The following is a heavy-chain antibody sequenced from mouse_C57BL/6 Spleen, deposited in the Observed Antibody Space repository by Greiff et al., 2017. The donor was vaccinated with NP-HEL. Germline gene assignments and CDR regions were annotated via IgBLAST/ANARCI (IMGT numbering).Heavy chain of an antibody. CDR1: GYTFTSYW. D-gene: IGHD2-3*01. Sequence: QVQLQQPGAELVKPGASVKLSCKASGYTFTSYWMHWVKQRPGQGLEWIGMIHPNSGSTNYNEKFKSKATLTVDKSSSTAYMQLSSLTSEDSAVYYCALDGYYGGFDYWGQGTTLTVSS. J-gene: IGHJ2*01. V-gene: IGHV1-64*01. CDR2: IHPNSGST. CDR3: ALDGYYGGFDY.